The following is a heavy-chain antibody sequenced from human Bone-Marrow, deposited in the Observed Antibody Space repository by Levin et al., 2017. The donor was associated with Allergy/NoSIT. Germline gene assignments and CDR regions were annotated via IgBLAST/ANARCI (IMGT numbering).Heavy chain of an antibody. V-gene: IGHV5-10-1*01. J-gene: IGHJ5*02. CDR2: IDPSDSYT. CDR1: GYSFTSYW. Sequence: KVSCKGSGYSFTSYWISWVRQLPGKGLEWMGRIDPSDSYTNYSPSFQGHVTISADKSISTAYLQWSSLKASDTAMYYCARQGVVPSYNWFDPWGQGTLVTVSS. D-gene: IGHD2-2*01. CDR3: ARQGVVPSYNWFDP.